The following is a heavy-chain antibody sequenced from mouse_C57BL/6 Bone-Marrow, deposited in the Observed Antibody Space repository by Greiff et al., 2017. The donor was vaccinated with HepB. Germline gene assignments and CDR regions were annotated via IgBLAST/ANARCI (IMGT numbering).Heavy chain of an antibody. CDR2: IYPRSGNT. V-gene: IGHV1-81*01. CDR3: ARGEGTTVVAHFDY. D-gene: IGHD1-1*01. CDR1: GYTFTSYG. J-gene: IGHJ2*01. Sequence: VQLQESGAELARPGASVKLSCKASGYTFTSYGISWVKQRTGQGLEWIGEIYPRSGNTYYNEKFNGKATLTADKSSSTAYMELRSLTSEDSAVYFCARGEGTTVVAHFDYWGQGTTLTVSS.